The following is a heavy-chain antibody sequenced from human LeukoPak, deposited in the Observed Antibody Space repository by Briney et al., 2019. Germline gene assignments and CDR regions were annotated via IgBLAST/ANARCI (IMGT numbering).Heavy chain of an antibody. V-gene: IGHV4-59*08. CDR2: IYYSGST. J-gene: IGHJ3*02. CDR3: ARHLGSGWRDAFDI. CDR1: GGSISSYY. Sequence: SETLSLTCTVSGGSISSYYWSWIRQPPGKGLEWIGYIYYSGSTNYNPSLKSRVTISVDTSKNQFSLKLSSVTAADTAVYYCARHLGSGWRDAFDIWGQGTMVTVSS. D-gene: IGHD6-19*01.